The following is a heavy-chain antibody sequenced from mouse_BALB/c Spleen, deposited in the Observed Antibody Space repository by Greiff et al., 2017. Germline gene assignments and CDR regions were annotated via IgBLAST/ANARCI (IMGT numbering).Heavy chain of an antibody. CDR3: TPHYYGYSAWFAY. D-gene: IGHD1-2*01. Sequence: EVKLVESGGGLVQPGGSMKLSCVASGFTFSNYWMNWVRQSPEKGLEWVAEIRLKSNNYATHSAESVKGRFTISRDDSKSSVYLQMNNLRAEDTGIYYCTPHYYGYSAWFAYWGQGTLVTVSA. CDR2: IRLKSNNYAT. V-gene: IGHV6-6*02. J-gene: IGHJ3*01. CDR1: GFTFSNYW.